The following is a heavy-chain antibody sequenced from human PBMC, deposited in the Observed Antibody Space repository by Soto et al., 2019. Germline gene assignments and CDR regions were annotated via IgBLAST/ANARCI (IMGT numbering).Heavy chain of an antibody. CDR1: GYTFTSYA. CDR2: INAGNGNT. Sequence: GASVKVSCKASGYTFTSYAMHWVRQAPGQRLEWMGWINAGNGNTKYSQKFQGRVTITRDTSASTAYMELSSLRSEDTAVYYCARVGLERQYYYYYYGMDVWGQGTTVTVSS. D-gene: IGHD1-1*01. J-gene: IGHJ6*02. V-gene: IGHV1-3*01. CDR3: ARVGLERQYYYYYYGMDV.